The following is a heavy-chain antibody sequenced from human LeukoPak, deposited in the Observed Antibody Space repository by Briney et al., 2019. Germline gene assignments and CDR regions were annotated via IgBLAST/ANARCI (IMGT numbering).Heavy chain of an antibody. CDR3: ARDLNLYDSSGYYPR. V-gene: IGHV3-48*02. CDR2: ISSSSSTI. Sequence: GGSLRLSCAASGFTFSSYSMNWVRQAPGKGLEWVSYISSSSSTIYYADSVKGRFTISRDNAENSLYLQMNSLRDEDTAVYYCARDLNLYDSSGYYPRWGQGTLVTVSS. CDR1: GFTFSSYS. J-gene: IGHJ4*02. D-gene: IGHD3-22*01.